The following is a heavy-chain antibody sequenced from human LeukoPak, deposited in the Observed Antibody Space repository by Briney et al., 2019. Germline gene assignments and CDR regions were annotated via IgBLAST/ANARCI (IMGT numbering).Heavy chain of an antibody. CDR2: MNPDTGDT. D-gene: IGHD1-26*01. V-gene: IGHV1-8*01. Sequence: ASVKVSCKASGYTFTGYDINWVRQATGQGLEWMGWMNPDTGDTGYAQKFQGRVTMTRNTSIGTAYMELSGLRSEDSAVYYCTRGSLSGSSRDYWGQGTLVTVSS. J-gene: IGHJ4*02. CDR3: TRGSLSGSSRDY. CDR1: GYTFTGYD.